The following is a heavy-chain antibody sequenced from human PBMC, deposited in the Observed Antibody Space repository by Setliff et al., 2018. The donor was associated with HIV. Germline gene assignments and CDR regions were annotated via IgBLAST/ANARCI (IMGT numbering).Heavy chain of an antibody. CDR3: ARQGAGYYYDSIDYYTGNGFDM. V-gene: IGHV4-38-2*01. J-gene: IGHJ3*02. CDR2: FHHSGSA. Sequence: SETLSLTCAVSGYSISTAYYWAWIRQSPGKGLEWIGGFHHSGSAHYNPSLKSRVTISGQTSKNQFSLTLTSVPAADTAIYYCARQGAGYYYDSIDYYTGNGFDMWGQGTMVTVSS. CDR1: GYSISTAYY. D-gene: IGHD3-22*01.